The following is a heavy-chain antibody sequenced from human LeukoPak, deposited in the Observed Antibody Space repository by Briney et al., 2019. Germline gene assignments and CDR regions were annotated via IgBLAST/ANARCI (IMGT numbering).Heavy chain of an antibody. J-gene: IGHJ4*02. D-gene: IGHD1-26*01. CDR1: GFSFDDYG. CDR3: TKRVKYGGTWDHFAD. CDR2: VNADGGNT. V-gene: IGHV3-23*01. Sequence: GGSLRLSCAASGFSFDDYGMSWVREGPGKGLEWVSTVNADGGNTYYADSVKGRFTISRDNSKSTLVLQMNSLRVEDTALYYCTKRVKYGGTWDHFADWGREPWSPSPQ.